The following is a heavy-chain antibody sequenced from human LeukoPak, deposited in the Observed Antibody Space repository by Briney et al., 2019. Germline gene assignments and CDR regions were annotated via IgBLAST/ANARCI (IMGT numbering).Heavy chain of an antibody. CDR1: GFTFGDYA. CDR3: AKDIRYYYDSSGYQNAFDI. J-gene: IGHJ3*02. D-gene: IGHD3-22*01. CDR2: ISWNSGSI. V-gene: IGHV3-9*01. Sequence: ALRLSCAASGFTFGDYAMHWVRQAPGKGLEWVSGISWNSGSIGYADSVKGRFTISRDNAKNSLYLQMNSLRAEDTALYYCAKDIRYYYDSSGYQNAFDIWGQGTMVTVSS.